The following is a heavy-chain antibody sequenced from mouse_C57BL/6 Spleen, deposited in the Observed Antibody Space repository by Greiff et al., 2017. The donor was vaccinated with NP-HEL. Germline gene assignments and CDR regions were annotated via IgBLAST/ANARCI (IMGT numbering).Heavy chain of an antibody. CDR3: ASGPKSPAYAMDY. Sequence: EVQLVESGGGLVKPGGSLKLSCAASGFTFSDYGMHWVRQAPEKGLEWVAYISSGSSTIYYADTVKGRFTISRDNAKNTLFLQMTSLRSEGTAMYYCASGPKSPAYAMDYWGQGTSVTVSS. V-gene: IGHV5-17*01. CDR2: ISSGSSTI. J-gene: IGHJ4*01. D-gene: IGHD6-2*01. CDR1: GFTFSDYG.